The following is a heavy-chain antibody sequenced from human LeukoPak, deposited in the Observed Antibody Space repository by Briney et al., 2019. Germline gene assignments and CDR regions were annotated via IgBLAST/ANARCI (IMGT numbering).Heavy chain of an antibody. CDR1: GFTISSYA. CDR3: ARDLDSSGSFDY. Sequence: GGSLRLSCAASGFTISSYAMHWVRQAPGKGLEWVAVISYDGSNKYYADSVKGRFTISRDNSKNTLYLQMNSLRAEDTAVYYCARDLDSSGSFDYWGQGTLVTVSS. J-gene: IGHJ4*02. V-gene: IGHV3-30*04. D-gene: IGHD6-19*01. CDR2: ISYDGSNK.